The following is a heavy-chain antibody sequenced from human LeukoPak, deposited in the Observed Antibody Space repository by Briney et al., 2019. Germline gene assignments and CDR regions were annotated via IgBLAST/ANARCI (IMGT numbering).Heavy chain of an antibody. CDR3: ARVALRPIDYSNPEFDP. V-gene: IGHV3-30-3*01. CDR2: ILSDGGNK. Sequence: GGSLRLSCAASGFTFSSYTMNWVRQAPGKGLEWVALILSDGGNKYYADSVRGRFTVSRDNSKNTLYLQMNSLRPEDTAVYYCARVALRPIDYSNPEFDPWGQGTLVTVSS. J-gene: IGHJ5*02. D-gene: IGHD4-11*01. CDR1: GFTFSSYT.